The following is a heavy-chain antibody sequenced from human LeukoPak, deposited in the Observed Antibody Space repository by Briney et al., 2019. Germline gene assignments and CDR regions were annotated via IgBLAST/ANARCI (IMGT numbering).Heavy chain of an antibody. Sequence: KPSETLSLTCTVSGXSISSSSYYWGWIRQPPGKGLEWIGSIYYSGSTYYDPSLKSRVTISVDTSKNQFSLKLSSVTAADTAVYYCARLVVTGTTIKHWGQGTLVTVSS. CDR2: IYYSGST. J-gene: IGHJ4*02. V-gene: IGHV4-39*01. D-gene: IGHD1-7*01. CDR3: ARLVVTGTTIKH. CDR1: GXSISSSSYY.